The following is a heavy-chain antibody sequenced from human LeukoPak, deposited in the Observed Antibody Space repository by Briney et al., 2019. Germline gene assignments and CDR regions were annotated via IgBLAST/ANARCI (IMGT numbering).Heavy chain of an antibody. CDR2: ISYDGTNK. Sequence: GGSLRLSCAASGFTFSNYGMHWVRQAPGKGLEWVAIISYDGTNKYYADSVKGRFTISRDKSKNTLYLQMNSLRAEDTAVYYCARDGDAYFDYWGQGTLVTVSS. CDR1: GFTFSNYG. J-gene: IGHJ4*02. CDR3: ARDGDAYFDY. D-gene: IGHD2-21*01. V-gene: IGHV3-30*19.